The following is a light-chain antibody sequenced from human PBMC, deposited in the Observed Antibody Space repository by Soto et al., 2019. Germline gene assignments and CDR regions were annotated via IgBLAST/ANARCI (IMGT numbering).Light chain of an antibody. V-gene: IGLV2-14*03. CDR1: SSDVGAYNF. CDR2: DVN. Sequence: QSVVTQPASVSGSPGQSITISCTGTSSDVGAYNFVSWYQQHPGKAPKLIIYDVNNRPSEVSNRFSGSKSGNTASLTISGLQAEDEGDYYCSSFTTGVNYVFGIGTKVTVL. CDR3: SSFTTGVNYV. J-gene: IGLJ1*01.